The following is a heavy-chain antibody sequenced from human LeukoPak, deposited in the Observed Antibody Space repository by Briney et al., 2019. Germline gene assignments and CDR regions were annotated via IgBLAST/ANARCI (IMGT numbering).Heavy chain of an antibody. CDR2: INHSGST. D-gene: IGHD6-13*01. CDR3: ARGEDLYSSSWYYYFDY. CDR1: GGSFSGYY. Sequence: ASETLSLTCAVYGGSFSGYYWSWIRQPPGKGLEWIGEINHSGSTNYNPSLKSRVTISVDTSKNQFSLKLSSVTAADTAVYYCARGEDLYSSSWYYYFDYWGQGTLVTVSS. J-gene: IGHJ4*02. V-gene: IGHV4-34*01.